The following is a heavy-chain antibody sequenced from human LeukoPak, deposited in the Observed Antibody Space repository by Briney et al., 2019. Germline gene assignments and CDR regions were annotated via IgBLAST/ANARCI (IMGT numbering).Heavy chain of an antibody. J-gene: IGHJ4*02. CDR2: MNTNNGNT. V-gene: IGHV1-8*01. Sequence: ASVKVSCKASGYTFTNHDINWLRQATGQGPEWMGWMNTNNGNTGYAQKFQGRVTMTRDTSINTAYMELSSLRSDDTAVYYCALSRGYSGYGGYFDYWGQGTLVTVSS. CDR1: GYTFTNHD. D-gene: IGHD5-12*01. CDR3: ALSRGYSGYGGYFDY.